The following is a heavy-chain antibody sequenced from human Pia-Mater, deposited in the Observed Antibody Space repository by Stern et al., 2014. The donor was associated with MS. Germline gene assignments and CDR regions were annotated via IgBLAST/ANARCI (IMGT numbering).Heavy chain of an antibody. CDR1: GGTFNVYA. CDR2: IIPIFGTA. D-gene: IGHD3-9*01. J-gene: IGHJ6*02. Sequence: VQLEESGAEVKKPGSSVKVSCKASGGTFNVYAINWLRQAPGPGLEWMGGIIPIFGTANYAQKFQGRVTITADESTRTSSMQLSSLRYDDTAVYYCARDGRHTDNYGLDVWGQGTTVTVSS. CDR3: ARDGRHTDNYGLDV. V-gene: IGHV1-69*01.